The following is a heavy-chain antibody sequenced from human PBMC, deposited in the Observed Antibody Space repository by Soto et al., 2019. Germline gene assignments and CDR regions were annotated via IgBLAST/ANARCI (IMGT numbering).Heavy chain of an antibody. CDR2: VIPIFGTA. Sequence: QVQLVQSGAEVKKPGSSVKVSCKASGGTFSSYAISWVRQPPGQGLEWMGGVIPIFGTANYAQKLQGRVTITADKSTSTDYRDLRSLGPEAAAMYYCASSIALPGLAVEDSSEIDAFGIGGQGTMVTV. V-gene: IGHV1-69*06. J-gene: IGHJ3*02. D-gene: IGHD6-19*01. CDR3: ASSIALPGLAVEDSSEIDAFGI. CDR1: GGTFSSYA.